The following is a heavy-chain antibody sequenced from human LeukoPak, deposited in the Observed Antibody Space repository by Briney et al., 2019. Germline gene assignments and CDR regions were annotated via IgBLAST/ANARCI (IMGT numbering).Heavy chain of an antibody. V-gene: IGHV3-21*01. CDR3: ANHGSGYNFDY. Sequence: GGSLRLSCAASGFTFSSYSMNWVRQAPGKGLEWVSSISSSSSYICYADSVKGRFTISRDNAKNSLYLQMNSLRAEDTAVYYCANHGSGYNFDYWGQGTLVTVSS. CDR2: ISSSSSYI. CDR1: GFTFSSYS. D-gene: IGHD5-12*01. J-gene: IGHJ4*02.